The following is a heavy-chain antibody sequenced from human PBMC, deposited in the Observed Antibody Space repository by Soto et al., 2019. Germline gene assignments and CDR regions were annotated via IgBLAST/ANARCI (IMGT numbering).Heavy chain of an antibody. CDR1: GFTFSDYY. CDR3: ARDSRVYYGSGSSADG. CDR2: ISSSGSTV. V-gene: IGHV3-11*01. D-gene: IGHD3-10*01. J-gene: IGHJ4*02. Sequence: GGSLRLSCAASGFTFSDYYMSWIRQAPGKGLEGISYISSSGSTVYYADSVEGRFTISRDNAQNSLYLQMNNLRAEDTAVYYCARDSRVYYGSGSSADGWGQGTLVTVSS.